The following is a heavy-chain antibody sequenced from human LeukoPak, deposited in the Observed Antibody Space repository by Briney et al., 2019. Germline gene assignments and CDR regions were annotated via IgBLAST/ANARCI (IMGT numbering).Heavy chain of an antibody. D-gene: IGHD7-27*01. CDR1: GGSFSGYY. Sequence: SETLSLTCAVYGGSFSGYYWSWIRQPPGKGLEWIGEINHSGSTNYNPSLKSRVTISVDTSKNQSSLKLSSVTAADTAVYYCARHAHLTGLDYWGQGTLVTVSS. J-gene: IGHJ4*02. CDR3: ARHAHLTGLDY. V-gene: IGHV4-34*01. CDR2: INHSGST.